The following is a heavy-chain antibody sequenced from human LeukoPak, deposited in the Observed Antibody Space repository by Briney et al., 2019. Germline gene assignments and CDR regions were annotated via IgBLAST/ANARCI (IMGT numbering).Heavy chain of an antibody. CDR1: GYTFTGYY. CDR2: INPNSGGT. CDR3: VRIYCSTTTCYPDY. Sequence: ASVKVSCEASGYTFTGYYMHWVRQAPGQGLEWMGRINPNSGGTNYAQKFQGRVTMTRDTSISTAYMELSRLRSDDTAVYYCVRIYCSTTTCYPDYWGQGTLVTVSS. V-gene: IGHV1-2*06. J-gene: IGHJ4*02. D-gene: IGHD2-2*01.